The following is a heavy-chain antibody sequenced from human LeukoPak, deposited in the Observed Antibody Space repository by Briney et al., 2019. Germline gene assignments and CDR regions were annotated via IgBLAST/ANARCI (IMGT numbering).Heavy chain of an antibody. J-gene: IGHJ5*02. CDR2: IYTSGST. CDR3: ARLYDYVWGSYRHNWFDP. V-gene: IGHV4-4*07. D-gene: IGHD3-16*02. Sequence: SETLSLTCTVSGGSISSYYWSWIRQPAGKGLEWIGRIYTSGSTNYNPSLKSRVTMSVDTSKNQFSLKLSSVTAADTAAYYCARLYDYVWGSYRHNWFDPWGQGTLVTVSS. CDR1: GGSISSYY.